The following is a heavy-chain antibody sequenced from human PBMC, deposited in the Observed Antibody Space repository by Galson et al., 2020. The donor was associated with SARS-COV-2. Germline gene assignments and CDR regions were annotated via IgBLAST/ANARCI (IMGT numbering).Heavy chain of an antibody. CDR3: ARDMYHPAATPDAFDL. J-gene: IGHJ3*01. V-gene: IGHV4-59*11. CDR1: SGSFINHY. Sequence: SETLSLTCTVSSGSFINHYWSWIRQTPGKGLEWIGYIYYNGDTKYNPSFQSRVTISLDTSRNQFSLKLTSVTPADTALYYCARDMYHPAATPDAFDLWGQGTRVTVSS. CDR2: IYYNGDT. D-gene: IGHD6-13*01.